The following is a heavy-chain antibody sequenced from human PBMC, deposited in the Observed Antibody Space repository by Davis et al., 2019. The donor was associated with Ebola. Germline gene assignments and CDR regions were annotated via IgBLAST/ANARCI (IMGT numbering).Heavy chain of an antibody. V-gene: IGHV1-2*02. CDR1: GYTFTGYY. CDR3: ARDRAGRSPQVDWFDP. J-gene: IGHJ5*02. Sequence: ASVKVSCKASGYTFTGYYMHWVRQAPGQGLEWMGWINPNSGGTNYAQKFQGRVTITRDTSASTAYMELSSLRSEDTAVYYCARDRAGRSPQVDWFDPWGQGTLVTVSS. D-gene: IGHD1-26*01. CDR2: INPNSGGT.